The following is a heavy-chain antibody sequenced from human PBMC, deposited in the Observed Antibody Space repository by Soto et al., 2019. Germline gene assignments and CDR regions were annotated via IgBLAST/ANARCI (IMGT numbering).Heavy chain of an antibody. V-gene: IGHV4-39*01. J-gene: IGHJ4*02. Sequence: SETLSLTCTVSGDSISSTTYYWGWIRQPPGKGLEWIGSIYYTGSPYYSPSLKSRVTISADTSKNQFSLKLRSVTAADTAVYYCPRRCDYYDSSAAFGYWGQGTLVTVSS. CDR3: PRRCDYYDSSAAFGY. CDR1: GDSISSTTYY. CDR2: IYYTGSP. D-gene: IGHD3-22*01.